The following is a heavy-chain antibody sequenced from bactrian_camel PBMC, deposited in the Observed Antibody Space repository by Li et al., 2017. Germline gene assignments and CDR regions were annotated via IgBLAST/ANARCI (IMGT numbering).Heavy chain of an antibody. CDR3: AQNQDGPLVLELFYVDIIIT. CDR2: IYTGGGVT. V-gene: IGHV3S40*01. J-gene: IGHJ4*01. Sequence: DVQLVESGGGSVQAGGSLRLSCAVSGYTYSSYCMGWFRQAPGKEREGVAAIYTGGGVTYYADSVKGRFTISQDNAKNTVYLQMDSLKPEDTAMYYCAQNQDGPLVLELFYVDIIITGARGPRSSSP. D-gene: IGHD3*01. CDR1: GYTYSSYC.